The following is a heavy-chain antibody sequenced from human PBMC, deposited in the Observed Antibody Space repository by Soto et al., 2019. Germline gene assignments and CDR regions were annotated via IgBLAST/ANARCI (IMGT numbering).Heavy chain of an antibody. CDR2: ISYDGSNK. CDR1: GFTFSSYA. CDR3: ARDKAVAGFDY. Sequence: PGVTLRLSCAPSGFTFSSYAMHWVRQAPGKGLEWVAVISYDGSNKYYADSVKGRFTISRDNSKNKLYLQMNSLRAEDTAVYYCARDKAVAGFDYWGQGT. J-gene: IGHJ4*02. D-gene: IGHD6-19*01. V-gene: IGHV3-30-3*01.